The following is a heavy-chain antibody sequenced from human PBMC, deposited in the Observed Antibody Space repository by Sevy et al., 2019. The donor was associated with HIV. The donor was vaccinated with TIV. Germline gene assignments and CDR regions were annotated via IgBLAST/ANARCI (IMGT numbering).Heavy chain of an antibody. CDR2: IYHSGGT. Sequence: SKTLSLTCTVSRGSISTYYWSWIRQTPGKGLEWIGNIYHSGGTTYNPSLKSRVTISVDTSKNQFSLKLRSVTAADTAVYYCARDVYYNDRSGYYHYFDYWGQGTLVTVSS. D-gene: IGHD3-22*01. CDR3: ARDVYYNDRSGYYHYFDY. V-gene: IGHV4-59*12. J-gene: IGHJ4*02. CDR1: RGSISTYY.